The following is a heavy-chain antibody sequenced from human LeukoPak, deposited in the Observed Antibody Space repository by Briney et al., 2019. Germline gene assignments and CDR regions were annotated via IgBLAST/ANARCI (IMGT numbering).Heavy chain of an antibody. CDR1: GFTFSSYW. CDR2: IKQDGSEK. V-gene: IGHV3-7*01. Sequence: GGSLRLSCAASGFTFSSYWMSWVRQAPGKGLEWVANIKQDGSEKYYVDSVKGRFTIFRDNAKNSLYLQMNSLRADDTAVYYCARDPDTNSWLNWFDPWGQGTLVTVSS. J-gene: IGHJ5*02. CDR3: ARDPDTNSWLNWFDP. D-gene: IGHD6-13*01.